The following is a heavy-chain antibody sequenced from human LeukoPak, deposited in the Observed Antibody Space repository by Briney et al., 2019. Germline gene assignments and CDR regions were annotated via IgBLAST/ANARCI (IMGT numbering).Heavy chain of an antibody. D-gene: IGHD6-19*01. V-gene: IGHV4-59*01. CDR1: GGSISSYY. CDR2: IYYSGST. J-gene: IGHJ4*02. CDR3: ARDGRAGTYSDY. Sequence: SETLSLTCTVSGGSISSYYWSWIRQPPGKGLEWIGYIYYSGSTSYNPSLNSRVTVSVDTSKNQFSLKLTSVTAADTAVYYCARDGRAGTYSDYWGQGTLVTVSS.